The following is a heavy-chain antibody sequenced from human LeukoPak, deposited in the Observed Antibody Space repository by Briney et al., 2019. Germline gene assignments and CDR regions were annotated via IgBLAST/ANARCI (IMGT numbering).Heavy chain of an antibody. CDR1: GYSFTSYW. D-gene: IGHD2-15*01. V-gene: IGHV5-10-1*01. CDR2: IDPSDSYT. J-gene: IGHJ3*02. Sequence: GESLKISCKGSGYSFTSYWITWVRQMPGKGLEWMGRIDPSDSYTNYSPSFQGHVTISADKSISTAYLQWSGLKASDTAMYYCARPDRGSAFDIWGQGTMVTVSS. CDR3: ARPDRGSAFDI.